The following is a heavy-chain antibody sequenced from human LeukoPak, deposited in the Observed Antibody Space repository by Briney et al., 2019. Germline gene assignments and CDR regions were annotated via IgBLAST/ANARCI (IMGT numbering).Heavy chain of an antibody. CDR3: ARGRDGYNFLNRGEYYYFDY. J-gene: IGHJ4*02. CDR2: IYYSGST. V-gene: IGHV4-59*01. CDR1: GGSISSYY. D-gene: IGHD5-24*01. Sequence: SETLSLTCTVSGGSISSYYWSWIRQPPGKGLGWIGHIYYSGSTNYNPSLKSRFTISVDTSKNQFSLKLSSVTAADTAVYYCARGRDGYNFLNRGEYYYFDYWGQGTLVTVSS.